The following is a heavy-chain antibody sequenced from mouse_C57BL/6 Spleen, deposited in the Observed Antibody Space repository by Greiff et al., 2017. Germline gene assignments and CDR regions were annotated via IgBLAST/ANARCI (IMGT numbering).Heavy chain of an antibody. V-gene: IGHV1-50*01. CDR3: ARKGAGTPPFDY. CDR1: GYTFTSYW. J-gene: IGHJ2*01. CDR2: IDPSDSYT. D-gene: IGHD4-1*01. Sequence: VQLQQPGAELVKPGASVKLSCKASGYTFTSYWMQWVKQRPGQGLEWIGEIDPSDSYTNYNQKFKGKATLTVDTSSSTAYMQLSSLTSEDSAVYYCARKGAGTPPFDYWGQGTTLTVSS.